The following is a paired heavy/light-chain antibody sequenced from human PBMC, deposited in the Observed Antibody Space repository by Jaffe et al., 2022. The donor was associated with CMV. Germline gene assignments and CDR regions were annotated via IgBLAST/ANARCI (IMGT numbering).Light chain of an antibody. J-gene: IGKJ1*01. Sequence: DIQMTQSPSTLSASVGDRVTITCRASQNINSWLAWYQQKPGKAPKLLIYKVSNLKTGVPSRFSGSGSGTEFTLTISRLQPDDFATYYCQQYNTYWTFGQGTKVDI. CDR1: QNINSW. CDR2: KVS. V-gene: IGKV1-5*03. CDR3: QQYNTYWT.
Heavy chain of an antibody. CDR3: ARGGYENDYGEGFDY. D-gene: IGHD3-16*01. CDR2: LWYGERNK. Sequence: QVELVESGGGVVQPGRSLRLSCAASGFTFSNYGMHWVRQAPGKGLEWVAALWYGERNKNYADSVKGRFTISRDTSKNTLYLQVNSLRAEDTAVYYCARGGYENDYGEGFDYWGQGTLVTVSS. V-gene: IGHV3-33*01. J-gene: IGHJ4*02. CDR1: GFTFSNYG.